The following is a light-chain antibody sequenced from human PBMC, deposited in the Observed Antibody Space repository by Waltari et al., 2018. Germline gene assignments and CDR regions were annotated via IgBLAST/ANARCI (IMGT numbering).Light chain of an antibody. CDR1: QRVTNY. V-gene: IGKV3-11*01. CDR3: QQRRDWPLT. CDR2: DTS. J-gene: IGKJ4*01. Sequence: DIVLTQSPAILSLSPGERASLSCMASQRVTNYLAWSQQKPGQAPRLLIYDTSNRATGIPARLSGSGCGTDFTLTISSLEPEDFAVYYCQQRRDWPLTFGGGTKVEIK.